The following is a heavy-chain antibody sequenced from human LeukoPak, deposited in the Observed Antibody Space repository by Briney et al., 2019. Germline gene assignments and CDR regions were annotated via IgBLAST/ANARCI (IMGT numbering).Heavy chain of an antibody. J-gene: IGHJ4*02. D-gene: IGHD2-2*01. Sequence: PGRSLRLSCAASGFTFSSYGMHWVRQAPGKGLEWVAFIRYDGSNKYYADSVKGRFTISRDNSKNTLYLQMNSLRAEDTAVYYCAKRGGGIVVVPAADSDYWGQGTLVTVSS. CDR1: GFTFSSYG. CDR3: AKRGGGIVVVPAADSDY. CDR2: IRYDGSNK. V-gene: IGHV3-30*02.